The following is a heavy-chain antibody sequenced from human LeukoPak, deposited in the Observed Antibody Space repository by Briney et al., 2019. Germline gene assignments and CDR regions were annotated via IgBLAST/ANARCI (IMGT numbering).Heavy chain of an antibody. V-gene: IGHV1-69*13. Sequence: SVKVSCKASGGTFSSYAISWVRQAPGQELEWMGGIIPIFGTANYAQKFQGRVTITADESTSTAYMELSSLRSEDTAVYYCAREHSYGYKVFDYWGQGTLVTVSS. J-gene: IGHJ4*02. CDR3: AREHSYGYKVFDY. D-gene: IGHD5-18*01. CDR1: GGTFSSYA. CDR2: IIPIFGTA.